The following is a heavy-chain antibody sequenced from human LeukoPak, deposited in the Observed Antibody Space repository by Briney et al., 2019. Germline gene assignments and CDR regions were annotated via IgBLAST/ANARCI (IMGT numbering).Heavy chain of an antibody. D-gene: IGHD4-17*01. CDR3: ARGYGDYEGDAFDI. V-gene: IGHV1-8*01. CDR1: GYTFTSYD. J-gene: IGHJ3*02. CDR2: MNPNSGNT. Sequence: GASVNVSCKASGYTFTSYDINWVRQATGQGLEWMGWMNPNSGNTGYAQKFQGRVTMTRNTSISTAYMELSSLRSEDTAVYYCARGYGDYEGDAFDIWGQGTMVTVSS.